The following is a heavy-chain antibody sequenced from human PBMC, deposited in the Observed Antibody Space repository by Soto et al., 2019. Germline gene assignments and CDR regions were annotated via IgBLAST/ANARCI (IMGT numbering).Heavy chain of an antibody. J-gene: IGHJ5*02. CDR3: ARFVTYYYDSSGYYRNWFDP. CDR1: AGSSSSSNW. V-gene: IGHV4-4*02. Sequence: LSLTCAVSAGSSSSSNWWSWGRQPPGKGLEWIGEIYHSGSTNYNPSLKSRVTISVDKSKNQFSLKLSSVTAADTAVYYCARFVTYYYDSSGYYRNWFDPWGQGTLVTVSS. D-gene: IGHD3-22*01. CDR2: IYHSGST.